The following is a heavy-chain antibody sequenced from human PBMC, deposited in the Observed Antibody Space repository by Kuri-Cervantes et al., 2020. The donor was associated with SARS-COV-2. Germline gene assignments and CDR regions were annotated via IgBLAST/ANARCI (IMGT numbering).Heavy chain of an antibody. CDR2: INHRGDT. Sequence: SETLSLTCALHYGTLTGYQWSWIRQPPGRGLEWIGGINHRGDTNYSPALESRVTISRDTSENQFSLRLTSVTAADAAVYYCARGIDGYFFFYYLDVWGKGTTVTVSS. CDR3: ARGIDGYFFFYYLDV. D-gene: IGHD2-21*02. V-gene: IGHV4-34*01. CDR1: YGTLTGYQ. J-gene: IGHJ6*03.